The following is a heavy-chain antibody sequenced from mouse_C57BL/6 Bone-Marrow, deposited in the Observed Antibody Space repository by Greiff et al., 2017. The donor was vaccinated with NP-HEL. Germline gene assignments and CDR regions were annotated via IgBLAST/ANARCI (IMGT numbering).Heavy chain of an antibody. CDR1: GYAFSSSW. CDR2: IYPGDGDT. Sequence: VQLQQSGPELVKPGASVKISCKASGYAFSSSWMNWVKQRPGKGLEWIGRIYPGDGDTNYNGKFKGKATLTADKSSSTAYMQLSSLTSEDSAVYFSAFYYGSFAYWGQGTLVTVSA. D-gene: IGHD1-1*01. CDR3: AFYYGSFAY. V-gene: IGHV1-82*01. J-gene: IGHJ3*01.